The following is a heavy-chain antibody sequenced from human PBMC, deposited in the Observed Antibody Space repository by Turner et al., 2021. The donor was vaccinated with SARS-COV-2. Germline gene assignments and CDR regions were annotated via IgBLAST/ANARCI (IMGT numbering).Heavy chain of an antibody. CDR3: VRHGVESRYFVY. CDR2: VYGKGAT. J-gene: IGHJ4*02. V-gene: IGHV4-39*01. Sequence: QLHLQETGPTLLKASETLSLTCNVSRDSPGGGLYFWGWIRQPPGKVLDWIGTVYGKGATYYNPSLRGRVTASVDTSKNQGFLSLRSVTAADTAVYYCVRHGVESRYFVYWGQGILVTVSS. CDR1: RDSPGGGLYF. D-gene: IGHD3-16*02.